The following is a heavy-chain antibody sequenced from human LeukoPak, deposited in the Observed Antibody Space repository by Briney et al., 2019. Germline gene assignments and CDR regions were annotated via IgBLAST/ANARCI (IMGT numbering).Heavy chain of an antibody. CDR2: IGSSGSTI. Sequence: GGSLRLSCAASGFTFSDYYMSWIRQAPGKGLEWVSYIGSSGSTIYYADSVKGRFTISRDNAKNSLYLQMNSLRAEDTAVYYCARVGRSSWYTSWSEYFQHWGQGTLVTVSS. CDR1: GFTFSDYY. CDR3: ARVGRSSWYTSWSEYFQH. V-gene: IGHV3-11*01. D-gene: IGHD6-13*01. J-gene: IGHJ1*01.